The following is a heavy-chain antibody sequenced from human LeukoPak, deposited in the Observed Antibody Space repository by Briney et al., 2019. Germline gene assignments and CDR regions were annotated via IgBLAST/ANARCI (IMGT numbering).Heavy chain of an antibody. V-gene: IGHV3-15*01. D-gene: IGHD1-1*01. Sequence: PGGSLRLSCAASGFTFSNAWMTWVRQAPGKGLEWVGRIKSNADGGTTDYAAPVKGRFIISRDDSKNTLYLHMNSLKTEDTAVYYCTTLWRNDAFDIWGQGTMVSVSS. CDR3: TTLWRNDAFDI. CDR2: IKSNADGGTT. J-gene: IGHJ3*02. CDR1: GFTFSNAW.